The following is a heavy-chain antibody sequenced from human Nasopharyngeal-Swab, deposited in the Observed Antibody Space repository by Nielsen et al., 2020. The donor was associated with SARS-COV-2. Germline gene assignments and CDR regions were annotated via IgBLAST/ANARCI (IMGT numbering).Heavy chain of an antibody. J-gene: IGHJ4*02. V-gene: IGHV1-46*01. CDR2: INPSGGST. Sequence: ASVKVSCKASGYTFTSYYMHWVRQAPGQGLEWMGIINPSGGSTSHAQKFQGRVTMTRDTSTSTVYMELSSLRSEDTAVYYCAREGTYYYGSGSFTPTYYFDYWGQGTLVTVSS. CDR1: GYTFTSYY. D-gene: IGHD3-10*01. CDR3: AREGTYYYGSGSFTPTYYFDY.